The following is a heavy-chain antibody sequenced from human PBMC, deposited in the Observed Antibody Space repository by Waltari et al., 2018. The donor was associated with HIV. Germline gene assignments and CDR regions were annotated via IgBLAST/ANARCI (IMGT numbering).Heavy chain of an antibody. CDR1: GGSFSGYY. J-gene: IGHJ4*02. V-gene: IGHV4-34*01. D-gene: IGHD5-18*01. CDR3: ARATRGYSYGSFDY. CDR2: INHSGST. Sequence: QVQLQQWGAGLLKPSETLSLTCAVYGGSFSGYYWSWIRQPPGKGLEWIGEINHSGSTNYNPSLKSRVTISVDTSKNQFSLKLSSVTAADTAVYYCARATRGYSYGSFDYWGQGTLVTVSS.